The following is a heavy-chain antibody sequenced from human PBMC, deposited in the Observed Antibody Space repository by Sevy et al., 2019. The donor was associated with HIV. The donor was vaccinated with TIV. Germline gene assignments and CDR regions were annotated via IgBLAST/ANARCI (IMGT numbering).Heavy chain of an antibody. D-gene: IGHD2-2*01. V-gene: IGHV3-21*01. Sequence: GGSLRLSCAASGFTFSSYSMNWVRQAPGKGLEWVSSISSSSSYIYYADSVKGRFTISRDNAKNSLYLQMNGLRAEDTAVYYCASSGRCSSTSCPKNWFDPWGQGTLVTVSS. CDR1: GFTFSSYS. CDR2: ISSSSSYI. CDR3: ASSGRCSSTSCPKNWFDP. J-gene: IGHJ5*02.